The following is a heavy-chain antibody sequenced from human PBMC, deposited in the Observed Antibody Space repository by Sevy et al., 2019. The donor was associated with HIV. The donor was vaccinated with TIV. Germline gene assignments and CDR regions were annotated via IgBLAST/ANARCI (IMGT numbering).Heavy chain of an antibody. CDR2: ISYDGSDK. CDR3: ARPRANYVDHYFFYAMDV. CDR1: GFAFSNYYA. D-gene: IGHD4-17*01. V-gene: IGHV3-30-3*01. J-gene: IGHJ6*02. Sequence: GGSLRLSCAASGFAFSNYYAMHWVRQAPGKGLEWVALISYDGSDKYYADSVKGRFTISRDSFKNTLYLQMNSLTTEDTAVYYCARPRANYVDHYFFYAMDVWGQGTTVTVSS.